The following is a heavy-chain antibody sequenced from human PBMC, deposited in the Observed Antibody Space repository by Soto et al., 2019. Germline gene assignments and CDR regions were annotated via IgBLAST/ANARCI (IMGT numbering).Heavy chain of an antibody. CDR3: AREASVLVPAAQPSRFDS. CDR2: ISPYSGYT. Sequence: ASVKVSCKGFGYSFMKYGINWVRQAPGQGLEWVGWISPYSGYTHSAQKFHGRLTLATDTAASTAYMELRILRSADTALYYCAREASVLVPAAQPSRFDSWGQGTLVTVSS. CDR1: GYSFMKYG. J-gene: IGHJ4*02. V-gene: IGHV1-18*01. D-gene: IGHD2-2*01.